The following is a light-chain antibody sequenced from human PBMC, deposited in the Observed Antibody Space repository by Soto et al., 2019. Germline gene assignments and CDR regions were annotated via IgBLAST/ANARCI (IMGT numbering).Light chain of an antibody. V-gene: IGLV1-36*01. CDR2: YDD. CDR1: SSNIGNNA. J-gene: IGLJ1*01. Sequence: QSVLTQPPSVSEAPRQRVTISCSGSSSNIGNNAVNRYQQLQGQAPKIVIYYDDLLTSGVSDRFSGSKSGISASLAISDLQSDDEADYYCATWDDSLNAYVFGPGTKVTVL. CDR3: ATWDDSLNAYV.